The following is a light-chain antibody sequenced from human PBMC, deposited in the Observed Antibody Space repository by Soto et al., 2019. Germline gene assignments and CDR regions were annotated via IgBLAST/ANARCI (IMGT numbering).Light chain of an antibody. V-gene: IGLV1-44*01. Sequence: QSVLTQPHSASGTPGQRVTISCSGSSSNIGTSSVHWFQQLPGTAPKLLISTTNQRPSGVPERFSGSKSGTSASLAISGLQSEDEADYYRAACDDSLNGHVFVTGTKLTVL. CDR1: SSNIGTSS. J-gene: IGLJ1*01. CDR3: AACDDSLNGHV. CDR2: TTN.